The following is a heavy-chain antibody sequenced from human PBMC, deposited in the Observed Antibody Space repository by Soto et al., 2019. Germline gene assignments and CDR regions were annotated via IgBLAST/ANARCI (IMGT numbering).Heavy chain of an antibody. V-gene: IGHV4-34*01. Sequence: SETLSLSCAVYGGSFSGYYWSWIRQPPGKRLERIGEFNHSGSTNYNPSLKSRVTISVDTSKNQFSLKLSSVTAADTAVYYCARERSARRYTREGWEHYYYYTDVWGKGTTVTVSS. D-gene: IGHD1-26*01. J-gene: IGHJ6*03. CDR1: GGSFSGYY. CDR3: ARERSARRYTREGWEHYYYYTDV. CDR2: FNHSGST.